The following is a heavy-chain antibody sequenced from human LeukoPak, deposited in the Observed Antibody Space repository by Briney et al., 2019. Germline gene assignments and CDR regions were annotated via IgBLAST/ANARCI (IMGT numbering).Heavy chain of an antibody. Sequence: GASVKVSCKASGGTFSSYTISWVRQAPGQGLEWMGRIIPILGIANYAQKFQGRVTITADKSTSTAYMKLSSLRSEDTAVYYCARGDFWSGNYPPFDYWGQGTLVTVSS. J-gene: IGHJ4*02. CDR1: GGTFSSYT. D-gene: IGHD3-3*01. CDR3: ARGDFWSGNYPPFDY. CDR2: IIPILGIA. V-gene: IGHV1-69*02.